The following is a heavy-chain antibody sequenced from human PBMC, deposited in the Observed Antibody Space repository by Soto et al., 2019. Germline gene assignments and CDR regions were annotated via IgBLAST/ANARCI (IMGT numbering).Heavy chain of an antibody. CDR1: GGSISSSSYY. V-gene: IGHV4-39*01. Sequence: SETLSLTCTVSGGSISSSSYYWGWIRQPPGKGLEWIGSIYYSGSTYYNPSLKSRVTISVDMSKNQFSLKLSSVTAADTAVYYCARLTVVTNYYYYYMDVWGKGTTVTVSS. CDR3: ARLTVVTNYYYYYMDV. D-gene: IGHD3-22*01. CDR2: IYYSGST. J-gene: IGHJ6*03.